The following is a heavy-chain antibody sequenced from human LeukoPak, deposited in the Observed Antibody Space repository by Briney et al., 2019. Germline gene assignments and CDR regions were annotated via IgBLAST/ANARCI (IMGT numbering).Heavy chain of an antibody. CDR2: NNPNSGGT. CDR3: ARNILSGITSYNWFDP. CDR1: GYTFTGYY. D-gene: IGHD3-10*01. Sequence: ASVKVSCKASGYTFTGYYMHWVRQAPGQGLEWMGWNNPNSGGTNYAQKFQGRVTMTRETSISTAYMELSRLRSDDTAVYYCARNILSGITSYNWFDPWGQGTLVTVSS. V-gene: IGHV1-2*02. J-gene: IGHJ5*02.